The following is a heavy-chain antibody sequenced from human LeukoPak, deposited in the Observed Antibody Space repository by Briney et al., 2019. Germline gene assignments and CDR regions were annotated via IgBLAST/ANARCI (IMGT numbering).Heavy chain of an antibody. V-gene: IGHV3-7*01. CDR2: INQGGSEK. CDR3: ARDLGVLWFGDSPSYMDV. Sequence: GGSLRLSCAASGFSFSSYWVSWVRQAPGKGLEWVAYINQGGSEKYYVDSVRGRFTISRDDAKNSLYLQMNSLRAEDTAVYYCARDLGVLWFGDSPSYMDVWGKGTTVTVSS. D-gene: IGHD3-10*01. J-gene: IGHJ6*03. CDR1: GFSFSSYW.